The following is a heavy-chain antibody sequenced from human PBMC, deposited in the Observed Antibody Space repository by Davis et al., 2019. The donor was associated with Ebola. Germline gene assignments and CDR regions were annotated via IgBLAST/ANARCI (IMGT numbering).Heavy chain of an antibody. D-gene: IGHD3-22*01. CDR1: GYTFTYPY. Sequence: ASVKVSCKASGYTFTYPYLHWVRQAPGQALEWMGWITPYNGDTNYAQKLQGRVTMTTDTSTSTAYMELRSLRSDDTAVYYCARSITMIVVASPGDYWGQGTLVTVSS. CDR2: ITPYNGDT. CDR3: ARSITMIVVASPGDY. V-gene: IGHV1-18*04. J-gene: IGHJ4*02.